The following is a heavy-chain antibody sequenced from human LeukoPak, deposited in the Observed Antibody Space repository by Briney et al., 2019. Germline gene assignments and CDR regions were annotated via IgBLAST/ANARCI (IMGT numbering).Heavy chain of an antibody. D-gene: IGHD1-1*01. Sequence: PSETLSLTCAVYSGSFSGYYWSWIRQPPGKGREWIGEINLSGSTNYNPSLKSRATISVDTSNTQFSLRLSSVTAAHTALHYCARHSQHSGDRGAARNFDYWGQGTLVTVSS. CDR1: SGSFSGYY. CDR2: INLSGST. CDR3: ARHSQHSGDRGAARNFDY. J-gene: IGHJ4*02. V-gene: IGHV4-34*01.